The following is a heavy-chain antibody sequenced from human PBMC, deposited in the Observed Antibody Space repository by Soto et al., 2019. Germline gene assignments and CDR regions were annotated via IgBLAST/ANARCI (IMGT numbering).Heavy chain of an antibody. J-gene: IGHJ6*02. V-gene: IGHV3-33*01. D-gene: IGHD5-12*01. CDR2: TWYEGSNE. CDR1: GFTFSSYG. Sequence: QVQLVESGGGVVQPGRSLRLSCAASGFTFSSYGMHWVRQAPGKGLEWVAITWYEGSNEYYADSVKGRFTISRDNSMNMLFLQMNSLRAEDTAVYYCARERWLQSNYYGMDVWSQGTTVTVSS. CDR3: ARERWLQSNYYGMDV.